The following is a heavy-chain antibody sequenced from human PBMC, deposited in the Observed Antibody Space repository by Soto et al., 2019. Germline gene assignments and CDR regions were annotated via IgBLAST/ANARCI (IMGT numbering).Heavy chain of an antibody. J-gene: IGHJ4*02. CDR2: ISSSSSYI. CDR3: ARIFGIAAAGHFDY. D-gene: IGHD6-13*01. V-gene: IGHV3-21*01. CDR1: GFTFSSYS. Sequence: EVQLVESGGGLVKPGGSLRLSCAASGFTFSSYSMNWVRQAPGKGLEWVSSISSSSSYIYYPDSVKGRFTISRDNAKNSLYLQMNSLRAEDTAVYYCARIFGIAAAGHFDYWGQGTLVTVSS.